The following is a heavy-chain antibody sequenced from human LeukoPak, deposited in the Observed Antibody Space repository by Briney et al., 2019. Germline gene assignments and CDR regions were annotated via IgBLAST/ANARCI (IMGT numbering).Heavy chain of an antibody. V-gene: IGHV3-9*01. CDR1: GFTFDDYA. CDR3: VKGNLGSTTGGGDY. CDR2: ITWNSGNI. D-gene: IGHD1-26*01. Sequence: PGGSLRLSCAASGFTFDDYAMHWVRQAPGEGLEWVSGITWNSGNIDYADSVKGRFTISRDNAKNSLFLQMNSLRPEDTALYYCVKGNLGSTTGGGDYWGQGTLVTVSS. J-gene: IGHJ4*02.